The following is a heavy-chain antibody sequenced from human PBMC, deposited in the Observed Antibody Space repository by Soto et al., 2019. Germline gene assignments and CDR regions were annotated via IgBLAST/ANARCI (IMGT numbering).Heavy chain of an antibody. V-gene: IGHV1-69*18. Sequence: QVQLGQSGAEVRKPGSSVTVSCKASGGTFSTYGITWVRQAPGQGLEWMVNIIPLIGTANYAQRFRGRVTITADESTTTGYMELTSLRSEDTAVYYCARVVMTTVPASFYYGLDVWGQGTTVTVSS. D-gene: IGHD4-17*01. CDR3: ARVVMTTVPASFYYGLDV. J-gene: IGHJ6*02. CDR2: IIPLIGTA. CDR1: GGTFSTYG.